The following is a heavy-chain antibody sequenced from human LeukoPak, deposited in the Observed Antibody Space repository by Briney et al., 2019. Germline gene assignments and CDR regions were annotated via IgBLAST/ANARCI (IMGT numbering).Heavy chain of an antibody. CDR1: GYTFTSYG. D-gene: IGHD2-15*01. V-gene: IGHV1-18*01. J-gene: IGHJ4*02. CDR2: ISAYNGNT. Sequence: ASVKVSCKASGYTFTSYGISWVRQAPGQGLEWMGWISAYNGNTNYAQKLQGRVTMTTDTSTSKAYMELRSLRSDDTAVYYCARVVAATETSDQFDYWGQGTLVTVSS. CDR3: ARVVAATETSDQFDY.